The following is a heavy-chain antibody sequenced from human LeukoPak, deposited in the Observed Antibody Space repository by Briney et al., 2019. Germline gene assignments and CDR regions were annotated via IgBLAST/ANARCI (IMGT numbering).Heavy chain of an antibody. J-gene: IGHJ5*02. Sequence: SQTLSLTCTVSGGSISSGGYYWSWIRQHPGKGLEWIGYIYYSGSTYYNPSLKSRVTISVDTSKNQFSLKLSSVTAADTAVYYCAVGSSGYNYNWFDPWGQGTLVTVSS. V-gene: IGHV4-31*03. CDR2: IYYSGST. D-gene: IGHD3-3*01. CDR3: AVGSSGYNYNWFDP. CDR1: GGSISSGGYY.